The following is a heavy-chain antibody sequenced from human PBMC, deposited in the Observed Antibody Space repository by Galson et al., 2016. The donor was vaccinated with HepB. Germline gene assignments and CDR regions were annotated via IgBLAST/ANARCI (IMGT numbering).Heavy chain of an antibody. CDR2: INPNSGGT. Sequence: VKVSCKASGYTFTGYYLHWVRQAPGQGLEWMGWINPNSGGTKYAQKFQGWVTMTRDTSISTAYMELSRLTSDDTAVYYCARDNSGAFDIWGQGTMVTVSS. CDR3: ARDNSGAFDI. D-gene: IGHD1-26*01. CDR1: GYTFTGYY. V-gene: IGHV1-2*04. J-gene: IGHJ3*02.